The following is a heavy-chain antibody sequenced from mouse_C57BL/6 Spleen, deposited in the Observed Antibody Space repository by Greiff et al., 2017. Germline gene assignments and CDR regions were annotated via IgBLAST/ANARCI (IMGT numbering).Heavy chain of an antibody. V-gene: IGHV1-50*01. CDR2: IDPSDSYT. Sequence: QVQLQQPGAELVKPGASVKLSCKASGYTFTSYWMQWVKQRPGQGLEWIGEIDPSDSYTNYNQKFKGKATLTVDKSSSTAYMQLSSLTSEDSAVYYCARASYYGSSYGYFDVWGTGTTVTVSS. CDR3: ARASYYGSSYGYFDV. CDR1: GYTFTSYW. D-gene: IGHD1-1*01. J-gene: IGHJ1*03.